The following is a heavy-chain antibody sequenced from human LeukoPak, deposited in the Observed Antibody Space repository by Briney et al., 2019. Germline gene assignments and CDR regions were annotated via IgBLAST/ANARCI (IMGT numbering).Heavy chain of an antibody. V-gene: IGHV4-59*01. Sequence: PSETLSLTCTVSGGSISSYYWSWIRQPPGKGLEWIGYIYYSGSTNYNPSLKSRVTISVDTSKNQFSLKLSSVTAADTAVYYCARRYSSSSDFDYWGQGTLVTVSS. J-gene: IGHJ4*02. D-gene: IGHD6-6*01. CDR2: IYYSGST. CDR3: ARRYSSSSDFDY. CDR1: GGSISSYY.